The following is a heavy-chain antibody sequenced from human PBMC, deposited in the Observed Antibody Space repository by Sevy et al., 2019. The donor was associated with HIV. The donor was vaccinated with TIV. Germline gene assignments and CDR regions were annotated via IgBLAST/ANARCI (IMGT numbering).Heavy chain of an antibody. V-gene: IGHV3-23*01. CDR1: GFTFSSYA. J-gene: IGHJ4*02. CDR2: ISGSGGST. D-gene: IGHD3-22*01. CDR3: AKAYYYDSSGYYFSDY. Sequence: GGSLGLSCAASGFTFSSYAMSWVRQAPGKGLEWVSAISGSGGSTYYADSVKGRFTISRDNSKNTLYLQMNSLRAEDTAVYYCAKAYYYDSSGYYFSDYWGQGTLVTAPQ.